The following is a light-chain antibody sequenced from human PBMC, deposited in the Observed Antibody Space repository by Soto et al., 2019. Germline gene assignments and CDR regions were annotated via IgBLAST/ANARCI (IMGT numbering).Light chain of an antibody. CDR1: QSVFYSSNNKNY. V-gene: IGKV4-1*01. CDR2: WAS. J-gene: IGKJ5*01. CDR3: QQYYSSPVT. Sequence: DIVMTQSPDSLAVSLGERATINCKSSQSVFYSSNNKNYLAWYQQKPGQPPKLLIYWASTRESVVPDRFSGSGSGTDFTLTISSLQAEDVAVYYCQQYYSSPVTFGQGTRLEIK.